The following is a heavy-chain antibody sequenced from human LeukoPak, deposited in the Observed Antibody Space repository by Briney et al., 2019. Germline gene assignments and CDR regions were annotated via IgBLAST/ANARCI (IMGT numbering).Heavy chain of an antibody. D-gene: IGHD2-2*01. CDR3: ARGANCSTTSCLIDY. CDR1: GGSFSGYY. J-gene: IGHJ4*02. CDR2: INHSGST. V-gene: IGHV4-34*01. Sequence: ASETLSLTCAVYGGSFSGYYWSWIRQPPGKGLEWIGEINHSGSTNYNPSLNSRVTISVDTSKNQFSLKLSSVTAADTAVYYCARGANCSTTSCLIDYWGQGTLVTVSS.